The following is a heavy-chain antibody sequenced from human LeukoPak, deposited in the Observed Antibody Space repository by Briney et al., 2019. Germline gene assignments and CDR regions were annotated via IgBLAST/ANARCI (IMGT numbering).Heavy chain of an antibody. CDR1: GYTFTSYD. CDR2: ISSSSSYI. Sequence: ASVKVSFKASGYTFTSYDINWVRQAPGKGVEWVSSISSSSSYIYYADSVKGRFTISRDNAKNSLYLQMNSLRAEDTAVYYCASSPRLWFGEFGEYYYYMDVWGKGTTVTVSS. D-gene: IGHD3-10*01. J-gene: IGHJ6*03. V-gene: IGHV3-21*01. CDR3: ASSPRLWFGEFGEYYYYMDV.